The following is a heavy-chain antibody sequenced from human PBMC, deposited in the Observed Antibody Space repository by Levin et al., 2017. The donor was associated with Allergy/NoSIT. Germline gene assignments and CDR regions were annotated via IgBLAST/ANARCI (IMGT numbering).Heavy chain of an antibody. V-gene: IGHV4-59*08. J-gene: IGHJ4*02. CDR2: ISNSGNT. CDR1: SGSISNYH. CDR3: ARHVYIYGSPFDH. Sequence: SETLSLTCSVSSGSISNYHWSWIRQSPAEGLEWIGHISNSGNTNYNPSLTSRVTISLDTSKSQISLRLSTVTAADTAVYYCARHVYIYGSPFDHWGQGTLVAVSS. D-gene: IGHD3-10*01.